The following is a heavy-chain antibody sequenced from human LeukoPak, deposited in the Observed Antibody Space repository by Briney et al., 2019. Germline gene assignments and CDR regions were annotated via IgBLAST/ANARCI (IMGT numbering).Heavy chain of an antibody. CDR2: ISYDGSNK. CDR3: ARAFYDDYTFDY. V-gene: IGHV3-30*03. J-gene: IGHJ4*02. D-gene: IGHD4-17*01. CDR1: GFIFSNYA. Sequence: GGSLRLSCAASGFIFSNYAMHWVRQAPGKGLEWVALISYDGSNKYYVDSVKGRFTISRDNSKNTLYLQMNSLRTEDTAVYYCARAFYDDYTFDYWGQGTLVTVSS.